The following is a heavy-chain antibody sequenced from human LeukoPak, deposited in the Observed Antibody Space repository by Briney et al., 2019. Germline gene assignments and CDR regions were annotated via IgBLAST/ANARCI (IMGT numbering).Heavy chain of an antibody. CDR1: GGSISNFSYY. J-gene: IGHJ1*01. Sequence: SETLSLTCTVSGGSISNFSYYWSWIRQPPGKGLEWIGYIYYSGSTNYNPSLKSRVTISVDTSKNQFSLKLSSVTAADTAVYYCAASIAAAGTRYFQHWGQGTLVTVSS. V-gene: IGHV4-61*01. CDR3: AASIAAAGTRYFQH. D-gene: IGHD6-13*01. CDR2: IYYSGST.